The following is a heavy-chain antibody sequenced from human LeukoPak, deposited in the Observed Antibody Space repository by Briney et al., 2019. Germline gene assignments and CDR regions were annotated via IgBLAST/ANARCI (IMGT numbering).Heavy chain of an antibody. CDR3: ARDSYGDFDYLDV. V-gene: IGHV4-59*01. D-gene: IGHD4-17*01. CDR1: GGSITSNY. J-gene: IGHJ6*03. CDR2: IYYSGST. Sequence: TASETLSLTCTVSGGSITSNYWIWVRQPPGKGLEGIGYIYYSGSTNYNPSLKSRVAISIDTSKKQFSLKLSSVTAADTAVYYCARDSYGDFDYLDVWGKGTTVTVSS.